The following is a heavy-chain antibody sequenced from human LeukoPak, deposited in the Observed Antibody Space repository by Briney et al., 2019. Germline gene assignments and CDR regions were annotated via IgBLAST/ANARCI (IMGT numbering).Heavy chain of an antibody. J-gene: IGHJ4*02. CDR2: INWNGGST. CDR1: GGSISSYY. D-gene: IGHD3-22*01. Sequence: PSETLSLTCTVSGGSISSYYWSWVRQAPGKGLEWVSGINWNGGSTGYADSVKGRFTISRDNAKNSLYLQMNSLRAEDTALYYCARNVEHYDSSGYYYWGQGTLVTVSS. V-gene: IGHV3-20*04. CDR3: ARNVEHYDSSGYYY.